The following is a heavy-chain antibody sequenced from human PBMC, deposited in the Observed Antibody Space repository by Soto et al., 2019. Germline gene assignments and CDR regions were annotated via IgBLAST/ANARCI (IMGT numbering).Heavy chain of an antibody. CDR3: ARVKEGASFI. CDR2: IIPIFGTA. J-gene: IGHJ3*02. V-gene: IGHV1-69*12. Sequence: QVQLVQSGAEVKKPGSSVKVSCKASGGTFSSYAISWVRQAPGQGLEWMGGIIPIFGTANYAQKFQGSVTITADESTSRADMEVRSLRSEETAVDYCARVKEGASFIWGQGTMVTVSS. D-gene: IGHD3-16*02. CDR1: GGTFSSYA.